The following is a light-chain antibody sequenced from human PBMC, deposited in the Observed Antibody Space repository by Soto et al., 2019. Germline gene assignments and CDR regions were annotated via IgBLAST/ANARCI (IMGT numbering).Light chain of an antibody. CDR1: QTISNSY. CDR3: QQFKSYVS. Sequence: EIALTQSPGTLSLSPGERATLSCRASQTISNSYLAWYQQKPAQAPRLLIYGVSSRATGIPDRFRGSGSGTDFTLTINRLEPEDFATYYCQQFKSYVSFGQGTRLEIK. V-gene: IGKV3-20*01. CDR2: GVS. J-gene: IGKJ5*01.